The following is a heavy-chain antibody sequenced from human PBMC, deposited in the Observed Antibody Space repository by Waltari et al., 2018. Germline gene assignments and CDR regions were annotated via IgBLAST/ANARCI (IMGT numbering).Heavy chain of an antibody. V-gene: IGHV1-2*02. D-gene: IGHD1-7*01. CDR3: ATVRATGTRVLDY. CDR1: GYTFTGYY. CDR2: INPDSGGT. J-gene: IGHJ4*02. Sequence: QVQLVQSGAEVKKPGASVTVSCKASGYTFTGYYMHWVRQAPGQGLEWMGWINPDSGGTNYAQKVQGRVTMTRDTSISTAYMELSSLRSEDTAVYYCATVRATGTRVLDYWGQGTLVTVSS.